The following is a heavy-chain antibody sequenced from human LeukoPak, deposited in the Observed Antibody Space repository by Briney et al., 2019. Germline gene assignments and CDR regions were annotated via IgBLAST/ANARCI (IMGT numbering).Heavy chain of an antibody. V-gene: IGHV4-59*01. Sequence: SETLSLTCTVSGGSMSSYYWTWIRQPPGKGLEWIGYIYYSGSTHYNPSLKSRVTISVDTSKSQFSLKLSSVTAADTAVYYCARPNSYDVGNNAFDLWGQGTMVTVSS. D-gene: IGHD2/OR15-2a*01. CDR1: GGSMSSYY. CDR2: IYYSGST. CDR3: ARPNSYDVGNNAFDL. J-gene: IGHJ3*01.